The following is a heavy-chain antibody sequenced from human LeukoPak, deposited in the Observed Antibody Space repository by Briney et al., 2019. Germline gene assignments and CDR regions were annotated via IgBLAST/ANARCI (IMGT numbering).Heavy chain of an antibody. CDR1: GYTFTGYY. J-gene: IGHJ4*02. CDR3: AIDYGSGSYYLDY. CDR2: INPNSSGT. Sequence: ASVKVSCKASGYTFTGYYMHWARQAPGQGLEWMGWINPNSSGTNYAQKFQGRVTMTRDTSISTAYMELSRLRSDDTAVYYCAIDYGSGSYYLDYWGQGTLVTVSS. D-gene: IGHD3-10*01. V-gene: IGHV1-2*02.